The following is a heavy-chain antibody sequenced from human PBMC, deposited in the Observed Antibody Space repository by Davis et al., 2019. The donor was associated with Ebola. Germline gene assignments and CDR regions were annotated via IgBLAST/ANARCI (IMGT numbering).Heavy chain of an antibody. D-gene: IGHD3-10*01. CDR1: GYTFTSYD. CDR3: ARAPAKYGSGSYYTSPPPFELDY. Sequence: ASVKVSCKASGYTFTSYDINWVRQATGQGLEWMGWMNPNSGNTGYAQKFQGRVTMTRNTSISTAYMELSSLRSEDTAVYYCARAPAKYGSGSYYTSPPPFELDYWGQGTLVTVSS. J-gene: IGHJ4*02. V-gene: IGHV1-8*01. CDR2: MNPNSGNT.